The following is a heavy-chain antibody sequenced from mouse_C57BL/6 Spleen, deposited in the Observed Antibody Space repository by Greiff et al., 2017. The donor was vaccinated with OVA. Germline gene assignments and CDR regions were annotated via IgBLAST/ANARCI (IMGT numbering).Heavy chain of an antibody. CDR2: IYPSDSET. D-gene: IGHD2-4*01. Sequence: QVQLQQPGAELVRPGSSVKLSCKASGYTFTSYWMDWVKQRPGQGLEWIGNIYPSDSETHYNQKFKDKATLTVDKSSSTAYMQLSSLTSEDSAVYYCAREGDYPYAMDYWGQGTSVTVSS. CDR3: AREGDYPYAMDY. CDR1: GYTFTSYW. J-gene: IGHJ4*01. V-gene: IGHV1-61*01.